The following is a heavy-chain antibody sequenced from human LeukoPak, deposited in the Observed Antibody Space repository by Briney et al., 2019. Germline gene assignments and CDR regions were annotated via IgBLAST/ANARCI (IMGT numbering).Heavy chain of an antibody. Sequence: GGSLRLSCAASGFTFSSYEMNWVRQAPGKGLEWVSYISSSGSTIYYADSVKGRFTISRDNAKNSLYLQMNSLRAEDTAVYYCARLPTYGDHRAYYYYYMDVWGKGTTVTISS. CDR1: GFTFSSYE. CDR2: ISSSGSTI. CDR3: ARLPTYGDHRAYYYYYMDV. V-gene: IGHV3-48*03. J-gene: IGHJ6*03. D-gene: IGHD4-17*01.